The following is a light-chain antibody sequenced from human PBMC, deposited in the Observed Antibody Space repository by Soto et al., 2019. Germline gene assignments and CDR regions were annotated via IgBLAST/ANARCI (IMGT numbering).Light chain of an antibody. V-gene: IGKV3-15*01. CDR2: GAS. J-gene: IGKJ1*01. Sequence: ETVMTQSPATLSVSPGERATLSCRASQSVSRNLAWYQQKPGQAPRLLIFGASTRATGIPARFSGSGSGTEFTLTISDLQSEDFATFYCQQYSNWPPTFGKGTKVEIK. CDR3: QQYSNWPPT. CDR1: QSVSRN.